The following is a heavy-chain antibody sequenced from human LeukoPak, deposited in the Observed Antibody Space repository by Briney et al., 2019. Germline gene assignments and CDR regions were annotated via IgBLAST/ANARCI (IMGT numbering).Heavy chain of an antibody. Sequence: GESLRLSCAASGLTFRSYAMSWVRQAPGKGLEWVSGISGSGGITYYAESLRGRSTISRDNSKNTLYLQMNSLRAEDTAMYYCAKVPTDYENSGPVDWGQGTQVTVSS. CDR1: GLTFRSYA. CDR2: ISGSGGIT. CDR3: AKVPTDYENSGPVD. D-gene: IGHD3-22*01. V-gene: IGHV3-23*01. J-gene: IGHJ4*02.